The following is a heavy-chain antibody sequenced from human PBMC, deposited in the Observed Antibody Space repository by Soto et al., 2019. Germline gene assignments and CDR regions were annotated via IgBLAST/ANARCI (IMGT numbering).Heavy chain of an antibody. V-gene: IGHV2-5*02. CDR2: IYWDDDK. Sequence: QITLKESGPTLVKPTQTLTLTCTFSGFSLSTSGVGVGWIRQPPGKALEWLALIYWDDDKRYSPPLKSRLTITKDTPKHQVVLTMTNMDPMHTATYYCAHRRGSSGHYGSGSFPGWGQGTMVTVSS. CDR1: GFSLSTSGVG. CDR3: AHRRGSSGHYGSGSFPG. J-gene: IGHJ3*01. D-gene: IGHD3-10*01.